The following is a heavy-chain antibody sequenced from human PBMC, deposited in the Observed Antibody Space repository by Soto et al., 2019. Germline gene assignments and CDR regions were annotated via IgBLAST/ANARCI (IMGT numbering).Heavy chain of an antibody. D-gene: IGHD3-22*01. CDR3: TTANYYDSRNVDY. CDR2: IKSKTDGGTT. CDR1: GFTFSNAW. J-gene: IGHJ4*02. Sequence: LRLSCAASGFTFSNAWMSWVRQAPGKGLEWVGRIKSKTDGGTTDYAAPVKGRFTISRDDSKNTLYLQMNSLKTEDTAVYYCTTANYYDSRNVDYWGQGTLVTVSS. V-gene: IGHV3-15*01.